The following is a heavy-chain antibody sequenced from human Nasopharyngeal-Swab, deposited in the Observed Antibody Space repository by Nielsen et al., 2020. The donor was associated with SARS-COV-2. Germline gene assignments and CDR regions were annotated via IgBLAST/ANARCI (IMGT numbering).Heavy chain of an antibody. CDR3: ARDGLDYDFWSAYFMDV. V-gene: IGHV3-21*01. J-gene: IGHJ6*02. Sequence: GGSLRLSCAASGFTFNNYNFNWVRQAPGKGLEWVSSISSSSSYIYYADSVKGRFTISRTNAKNSLYLQMNSLRAEDTAVVYCARDGLDYDFWSAYFMDVWGQGTTVTVSS. CDR2: ISSSSSYI. D-gene: IGHD3-3*01. CDR1: GFTFNNYN.